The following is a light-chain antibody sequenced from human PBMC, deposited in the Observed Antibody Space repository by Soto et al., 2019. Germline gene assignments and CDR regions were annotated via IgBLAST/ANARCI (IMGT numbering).Light chain of an antibody. CDR1: KLGDKY. V-gene: IGLV3-1*01. J-gene: IGLJ1*01. CDR2: QDS. Sequence: SYELTQPPSVSVSPGQTASITCSGVKLGDKYACWYQQKPGQSPVLVIYQDSKRPSGIPERFSGSNSGNTATLTISGTQAMDEADYYCQAWDSSTGDVFGTGTKLTVL. CDR3: QAWDSSTGDV.